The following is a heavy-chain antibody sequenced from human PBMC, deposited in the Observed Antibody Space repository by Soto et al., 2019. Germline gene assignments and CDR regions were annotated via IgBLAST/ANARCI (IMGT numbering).Heavy chain of an antibody. J-gene: IGHJ6*02. CDR1: GYTFIASY. Sequence: QVQLVQSGAEVKKPGASVQVSCKASGYTFIASYMHWVRQAPGQGLEWMGWINPNSGGTSSAQSFQGRVTMTGDTSISTAYMDLSMLRSDDKAVYYCARGGRSLHGDYYYGMDVWGQGTTVTGSS. CDR2: INPNSGGT. V-gene: IGHV1-2*02. CDR3: ARGGRSLHGDYYYGMDV.